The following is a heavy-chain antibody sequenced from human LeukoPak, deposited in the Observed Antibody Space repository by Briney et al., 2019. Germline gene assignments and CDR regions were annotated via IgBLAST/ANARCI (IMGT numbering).Heavy chain of an antibody. V-gene: IGHV3-48*03. CDR3: ARVGYSYGYIPNDY. CDR1: GFTFSSYE. J-gene: IGHJ4*02. CDR2: ISSSGSTI. Sequence: GGSLRLSCAASGFTFSSYEMNWVRQAPGKGLEWVSYISSSGSTIYYADSVKGRFTISRDNAKNSLYLQMNSLRAEDTAVYYCARVGYSYGYIPNDYWGQGILVTVSS. D-gene: IGHD5-18*01.